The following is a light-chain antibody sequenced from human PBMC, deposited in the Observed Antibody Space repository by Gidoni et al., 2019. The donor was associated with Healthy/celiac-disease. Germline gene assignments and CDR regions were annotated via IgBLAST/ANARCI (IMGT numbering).Light chain of an antibody. J-gene: IGKJ1*01. V-gene: IGKV3-15*01. CDR1: QSVSSN. Sequence: EIVMTQSPATLSVSPGERATLSCRASQSVSSNLAWYQQKPGQAPRLLIYGASTRATGIPARFSGSWSGTEFTLTISSLQSEDFAVYYCQQYNNWPLRTFGQGTKVEIK. CDR2: GAS. CDR3: QQYNNWPLRT.